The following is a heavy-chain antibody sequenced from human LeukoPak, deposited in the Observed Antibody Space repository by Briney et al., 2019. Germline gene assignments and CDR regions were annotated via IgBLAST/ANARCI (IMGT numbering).Heavy chain of an antibody. CDR1: GGSISSGGYY. V-gene: IGHV4-61*02. D-gene: IGHD4-17*01. J-gene: IGHJ3*02. CDR3: ARGGDLDAFDI. CDR2: IYTSGST. Sequence: SETLSLTCTVSGGSISSGGYYWSWIRQPAGKGLEWIGGIYTSGSTNYNPSLKSRVTMSVDTSKNQFSLKLSSVTAADTAVYYCARGGDLDAFDIWGQGTMVTVSS.